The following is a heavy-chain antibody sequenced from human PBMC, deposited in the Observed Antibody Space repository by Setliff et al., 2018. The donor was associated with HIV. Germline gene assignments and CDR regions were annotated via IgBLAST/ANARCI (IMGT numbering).Heavy chain of an antibody. CDR1: GGSISSYC. Sequence: PSETLSLTCTVSGGSISSYCWNWIRQSPGRGLEWIGFIFSSGSTKYNPSLQSRVTMSIDPSKNQFSLKLTSVTAADTAVYYCARRIDNSGSFPDKNWFDTWGQGSLVTVSS. CDR2: IFSSGST. J-gene: IGHJ5*02. CDR3: ARRIDNSGSFPDKNWFDT. D-gene: IGHD3-10*01. V-gene: IGHV4-4*09.